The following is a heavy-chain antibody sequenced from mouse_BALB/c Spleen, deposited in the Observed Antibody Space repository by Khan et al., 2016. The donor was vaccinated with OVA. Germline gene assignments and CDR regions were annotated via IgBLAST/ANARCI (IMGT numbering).Heavy chain of an antibody. CDR1: GYSITSDYA. D-gene: IGHD1-1*01. J-gene: IGHJ2*01. CDR2: LSYSGNN. V-gene: IGHV3-2*02. Sequence: EVQLQESGPGLVKPSQSLSLTCTITGYSITSDYAWNWIRQFPGNKLEWMGFLSYSGNNNYNPSLKSRISITRDTSKNQFFLQLNSVTTEDTARYYCARVYGGDFDYWGQGTTLTVSS. CDR3: ARVYGGDFDY.